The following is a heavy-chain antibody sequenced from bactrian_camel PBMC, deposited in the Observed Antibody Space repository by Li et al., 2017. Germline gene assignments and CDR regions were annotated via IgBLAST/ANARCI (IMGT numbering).Heavy chain of an antibody. CDR2: IDSDGST. V-gene: IGHV3S53*01. J-gene: IGHJ6*01. CDR3: AADCPTVNGGSRATVFGY. D-gene: IGHD5*01. Sequence: LVESGEDSVLAGGSLRLSCASSEYMASIFRASSFCMTWFRQAPGKEREGVAAIDSDGSTSYADSVNGRFTISQDHAKNTLYLQMTSLKPEDSAMYYCAADCPTVNGGSRATVFGYWGQGTQVTVS. CDR1: EYMASIFRASSFC.